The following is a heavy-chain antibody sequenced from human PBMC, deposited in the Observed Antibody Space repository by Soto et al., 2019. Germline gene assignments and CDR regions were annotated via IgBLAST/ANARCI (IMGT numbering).Heavy chain of an antibody. J-gene: IGHJ3*02. CDR3: ARGPLTDAFDI. V-gene: IGHV3-21*01. D-gene: IGHD7-27*01. Sequence: EVQLVESGGGLVKPGGSLRLSCAASGFTFSSYSMNWVRQAPGKGLEWVSSISSGSSYIYYADSVKGRFTISRDNAKNSLYLQMNSLRAEDTAVYYCARGPLTDAFDIWGQGTMVTVSS. CDR1: GFTFSSYS. CDR2: ISSGSSYI.